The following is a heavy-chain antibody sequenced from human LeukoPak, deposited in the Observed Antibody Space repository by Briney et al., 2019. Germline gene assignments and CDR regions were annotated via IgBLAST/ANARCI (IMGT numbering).Heavy chain of an antibody. J-gene: IGHJ4*02. CDR1: GYTFTSYA. CDR3: ARDNGKIAVAGTWFDY. CDR2: INTNTGNP. V-gene: IGHV7-4-1*02. Sequence: ASAKVSCKASGYTFTSYAMNWVRQAPGQGLEWMGWINTNTGNPTYAQGFTGRFVFSLDTSVSTAYLQISSLKAEDTAVYYCARDNGKIAVAGTWFDYWGQGTLVTVSS. D-gene: IGHD6-19*01.